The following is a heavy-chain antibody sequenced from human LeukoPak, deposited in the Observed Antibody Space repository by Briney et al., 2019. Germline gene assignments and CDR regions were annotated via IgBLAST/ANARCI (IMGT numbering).Heavy chain of an antibody. Sequence: PSETLSLTCAVYGGSFSGYYWSWIRQPPGKGLEWIGEINHSGSTNYNPSLKSRVTISLDTSKNQFPLKLSSVTAADTAVYYCARRRDFDYWGQGTLVTVSS. CDR3: ARRRDFDY. J-gene: IGHJ4*02. CDR1: GGSFSGYY. CDR2: INHSGST. V-gene: IGHV4-34*01.